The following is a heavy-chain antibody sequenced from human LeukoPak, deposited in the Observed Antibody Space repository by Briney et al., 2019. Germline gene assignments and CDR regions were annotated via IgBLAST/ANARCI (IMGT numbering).Heavy chain of an antibody. V-gene: IGHV3-11*04. D-gene: IGHD1-1*01. J-gene: IGHJ4*02. CDR1: GFTLSDYH. CDR2: TSSDGNSL. CDR3: ARGYNGLY. Sequence: PGGSLRLSCAASGFTLSDYHMSWIRQAPGKGLEWTSYTSSDGNSLYYADSVKGRFTISRDTAKNALYLQMNSLRAEDTAIYYCARGYNGLYWGQGTLVTVSS.